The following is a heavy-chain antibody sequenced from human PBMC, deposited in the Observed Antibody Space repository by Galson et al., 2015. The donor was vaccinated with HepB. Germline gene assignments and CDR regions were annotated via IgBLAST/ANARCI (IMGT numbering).Heavy chain of an antibody. Sequence: SVKVSCKASGYTFTSYAMNWVRQAPGQGLEWMGWINTNTGNPTYAQGFTGRFVFSLDTSVSTAYLQISSLKAEDTAVYYCARRSPSGYYLGEAFDIWGQGTMVTVSS. CDR2: INTNTGNP. CDR1: GYTFTSYA. J-gene: IGHJ3*02. D-gene: IGHD3-22*01. V-gene: IGHV7-4-1*02. CDR3: ARRSPSGYYLGEAFDI.